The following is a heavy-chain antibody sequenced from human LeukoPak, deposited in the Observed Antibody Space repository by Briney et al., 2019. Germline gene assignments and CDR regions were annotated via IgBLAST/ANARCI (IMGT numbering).Heavy chain of an antibody. J-gene: IGHJ3*02. CDR3: ARERGSTAFDI. CDR1: GFTFSSYA. V-gene: IGHV3-30-3*01. CDR2: ISYDGSNK. Sequence: HSGGSLRLSCAASGFTFSSYAMHWVRQAPGKGLEWVAVISYDGSNKYYADSVKGRFTISRDNSKNTLYLQMNSLRAEDTAVYYCARERGSTAFDIWGQGTMVTVSS. D-gene: IGHD1-26*01.